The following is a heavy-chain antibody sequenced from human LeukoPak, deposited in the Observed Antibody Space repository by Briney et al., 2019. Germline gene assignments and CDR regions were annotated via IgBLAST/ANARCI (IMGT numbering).Heavy chain of an antibody. CDR2: VNPNSGNT. J-gene: IGHJ4*02. Sequence: ASVKVSCKTSGYTFTSCDLNWVRQATGQGLEWMGWVNPNSGNTGYAQKFQGRVTMTMDPSISTAYMELSSLRSEDTAVYYCARRSDDYDSSAYYHWGQGTLVTVSS. CDR3: ARRSDDYDSSAYYH. D-gene: IGHD3-22*01. V-gene: IGHV1-8*01. CDR1: GYTFTSCD.